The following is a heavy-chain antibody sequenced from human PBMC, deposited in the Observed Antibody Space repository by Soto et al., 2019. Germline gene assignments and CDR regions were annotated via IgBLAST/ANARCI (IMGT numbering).Heavy chain of an antibody. Sequence: EVQLVESGGGLVQPGGSLKLSCAASGFTFSGSAMHWVRQASGKGLEWVGRIRSKANSYATAYAASVKGRFTISRDDSKNTAYLQMNSLKTEDTAVYYCTSLYPGAFDIWGQGTMVTVSS. CDR2: IRSKANSYAT. J-gene: IGHJ3*02. D-gene: IGHD3-10*01. CDR1: GFTFSGSA. V-gene: IGHV3-73*01. CDR3: TSLYPGAFDI.